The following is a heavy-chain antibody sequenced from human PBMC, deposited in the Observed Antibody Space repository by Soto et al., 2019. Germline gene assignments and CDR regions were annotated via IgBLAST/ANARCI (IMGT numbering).Heavy chain of an antibody. Sequence: ASETLSLTCTVSGGSISSYYWSWIRQPPGKGLEWIGYIYYSGSTNYNPSLKSRVTISVDTSKNQFSLKLSSVTAADTAVYYCARDREGSGSYWSQGTLVTVSS. CDR1: GGSISSYY. D-gene: IGHD6-19*01. CDR3: ARDREGSGSY. V-gene: IGHV4-59*01. CDR2: IYYSGST. J-gene: IGHJ4*02.